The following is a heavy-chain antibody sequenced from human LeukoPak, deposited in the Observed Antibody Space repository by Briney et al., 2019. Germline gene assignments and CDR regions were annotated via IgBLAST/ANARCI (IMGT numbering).Heavy chain of an antibody. CDR2: ISAYNGNT. CDR1: GYTFTSYG. V-gene: IGHV1-18*01. D-gene: IGHD3-10*01. Sequence: GASVKVSCKASGYTFTSYGISWVRQAPGQGLEWIGWISAYNGNTNYAQKLQGRVTMTTDTSTSTAYMELRSLRSDDTAVYYCARERFPNRAPNWFDPWGQGTLVTVSS. J-gene: IGHJ5*02. CDR3: ARERFPNRAPNWFDP.